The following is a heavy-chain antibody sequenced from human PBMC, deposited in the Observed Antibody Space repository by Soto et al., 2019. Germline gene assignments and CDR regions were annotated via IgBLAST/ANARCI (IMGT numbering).Heavy chain of an antibody. CDR2: ISAYNGNT. D-gene: IGHD2-2*03. Sequence: ASVKVSCKASGYTFTSYGISWVRQAPGQGLEWMGWISAYNGNTNYAQKLQGRVTMTTDTSTSTAYMELRSLRSDDTAVYYCARVMDIVVVPAATDFDDWGQGTLVTVSS. CDR3: ARVMDIVVVPAATDFDD. V-gene: IGHV1-18*01. CDR1: GYTFTSYG. J-gene: IGHJ4*02.